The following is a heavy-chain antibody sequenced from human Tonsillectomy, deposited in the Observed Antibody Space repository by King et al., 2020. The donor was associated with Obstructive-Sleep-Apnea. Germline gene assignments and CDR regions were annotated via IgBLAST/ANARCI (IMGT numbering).Heavy chain of an antibody. CDR2: INTRGTT. V-gene: IGHV3-23*04. J-gene: IGHJ4*02. D-gene: IGHD3-10*01. Sequence: VQLVESGGGMGQPGGSLRLSCLASGFTFSNYAISCVRQAPGKGLEWVSAINTRGTTLYAGSVRGRVTISRDNSKYTVNLQVNSLRAEETALYYCAKEGGGSGIYWIDSWGQGTLVTVSS. CDR1: GFTFSNYA. CDR3: AKEGGGSGIYWIDS.